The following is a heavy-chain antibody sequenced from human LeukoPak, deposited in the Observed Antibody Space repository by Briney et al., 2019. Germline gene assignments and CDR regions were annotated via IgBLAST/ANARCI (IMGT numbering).Heavy chain of an antibody. CDR3: ARSRSIAARLFDY. CDR1: GGSFSGYC. D-gene: IGHD6-6*01. Sequence: SETLSLTCAVYGGSFSGYCWNWIRQPPGKVLEWIGEINHSGSTNYNPSLKSRVTISVDTSKTQFSLKLSSVTAADKAVFYCARSRSIAARLFDYWGQGTLVTVSS. V-gene: IGHV4-34*01. CDR2: INHSGST. J-gene: IGHJ4*02.